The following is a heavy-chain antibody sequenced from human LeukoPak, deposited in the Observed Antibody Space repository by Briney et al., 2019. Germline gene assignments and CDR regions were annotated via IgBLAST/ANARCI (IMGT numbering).Heavy chain of an antibody. V-gene: IGHV3-23*01. Sequence: PGGSLRLSCAASGFPFSSYAMSWVRHAPGKGLEWVSTISYSGGSTYYATAVKGRFAISRDSSKNTLYLQMNGLRGEDTAVYYCAKDDGGSPPDAFDIWDQGTLVTVSS. D-gene: IGHD3-10*01. CDR1: GFPFSSYA. CDR3: AKDDGGSPPDAFDI. J-gene: IGHJ3*02. CDR2: ISYSGGST.